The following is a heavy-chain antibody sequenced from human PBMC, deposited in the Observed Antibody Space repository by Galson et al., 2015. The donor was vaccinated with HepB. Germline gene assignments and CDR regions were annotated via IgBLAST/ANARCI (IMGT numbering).Heavy chain of an antibody. V-gene: IGHV3-11*05. D-gene: IGHD3-10*01. CDR1: GFTFSDYY. J-gene: IGHJ4*02. Sequence: SLRLSCAASGFTFSDYYMSWIRQVPGKGLKWVSYISGSGGYIDYADSVKGRFTISRDNAKNSLYLEMNSLRVDDTAVYYCVRDKRDYGSGSLHAADFWGQGVLVTVS. CDR2: ISGSGGYI. CDR3: VRDKRDYGSGSLHAADF.